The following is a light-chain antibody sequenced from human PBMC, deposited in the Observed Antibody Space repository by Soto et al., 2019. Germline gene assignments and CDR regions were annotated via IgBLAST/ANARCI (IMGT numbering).Light chain of an antibody. CDR1: SSDVGGYNY. J-gene: IGLJ1*01. V-gene: IGLV2-14*01. CDR2: DVS. Sequence: QSVLTQPASVSGSPRQAITISYTGTSSDVGGYNYVSWYQQHPGKAPKLLIYDVSNRPSGASNRFSGSKSGNTASLTISGLQAEEEADYSCSSYTGSTTLHYVFGTGTKVPVL. CDR3: SSYTGSTTLHYV.